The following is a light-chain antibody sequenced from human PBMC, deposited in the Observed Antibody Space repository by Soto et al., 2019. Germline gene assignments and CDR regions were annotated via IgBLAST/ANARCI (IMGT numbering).Light chain of an antibody. J-gene: IGKJ1*01. CDR2: DAS. CDR1: QSIRNW. Sequence: DIQLTQSPSTLSASVGDRVTITCRASQSIRNWLAWYQQKPGKAPKLLIYDASSLESGVPSRFSGSGSGTEFTLTISSLQPDDFATYYCQEYNSYSGTLGQGTKVDI. V-gene: IGKV1-5*01. CDR3: QEYNSYSGT.